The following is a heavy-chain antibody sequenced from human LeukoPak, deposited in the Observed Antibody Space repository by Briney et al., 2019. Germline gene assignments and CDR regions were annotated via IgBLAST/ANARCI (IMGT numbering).Heavy chain of an antibody. D-gene: IGHD3-9*01. CDR1: GYTFTSYG. V-gene: IGHV1-18*01. J-gene: IGHJ5*02. CDR3: TREATGYSWFDP. Sequence: ASVNVSCKASGYTFTSYGISWVRQAPGQGLEWMGWISGYNGNTNYAQKFQGRVTMTTDTSTNTAYMELRSLRSDDTAVYYCTREATGYSWFDPWGQGTLVTVSS. CDR2: ISGYNGNT.